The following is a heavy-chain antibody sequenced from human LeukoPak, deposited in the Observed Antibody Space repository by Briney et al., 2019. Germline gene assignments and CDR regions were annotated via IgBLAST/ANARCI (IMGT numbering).Heavy chain of an antibody. CDR3: ARDPGGTGPYYFDC. CDR2: IHTYNGHT. Sequence: ASVKVSCKASGYTFTNYGVSWVRQAPGQGLEWMGWIHTYNGHTNYAQKLQGRVTMTTDTSTNTAYMELSSLRSDDTAVYYCARDPGGTGPYYFDCWGQGTLVTVSS. CDR1: GYTFTNYG. D-gene: IGHD1-1*01. J-gene: IGHJ4*02. V-gene: IGHV1-18*01.